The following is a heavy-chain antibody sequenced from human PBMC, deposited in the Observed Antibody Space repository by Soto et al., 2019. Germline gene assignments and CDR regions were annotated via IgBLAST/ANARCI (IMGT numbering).Heavy chain of an antibody. V-gene: IGHV1-69*12. J-gene: IGHJ6*02. D-gene: IGHD2-15*01. Sequence: QVQLVQSGAEVKKPGSSVKVSCKASGGTFRSYAISWVRQAPGQGLEWMGGIIPIFGTADYAQKFQGRVTSTADESTSTAYMELSSLRSEDTAVYYCASVETQRYYYGMDVLGQGTTVTVSS. CDR2: IIPIFGTA. CDR1: GGTFRSYA. CDR3: ASVETQRYYYGMDV.